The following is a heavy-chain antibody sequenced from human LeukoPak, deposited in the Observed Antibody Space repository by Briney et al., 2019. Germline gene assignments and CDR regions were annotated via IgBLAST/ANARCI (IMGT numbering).Heavy chain of an antibody. CDR3: AKGLAAAGTEGY. D-gene: IGHD6-13*01. V-gene: IGHV3-23*01. CDR1: GFTFSSYA. J-gene: IGHJ4*02. CDR2: ISGSGGST. Sequence: GGSLRLSCAASGFTFSSYAMSWVRQAPGKGLEGVSAISGSGGSTYYADSVKGRFTISRDNSKNTLYLQMNSLRAEDTAVYYCAKGLAAAGTEGYWGQGTLVTVSS.